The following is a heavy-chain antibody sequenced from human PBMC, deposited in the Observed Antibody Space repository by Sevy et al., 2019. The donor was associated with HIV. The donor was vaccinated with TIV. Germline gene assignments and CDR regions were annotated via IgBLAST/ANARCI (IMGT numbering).Heavy chain of an antibody. CDR3: ARAPTAPNGMDV. Sequence: SETLSLTCTVSGDSIDSNYWNWIRQPPGKGLEWIGYLYYRGVTNYNPSPKSRVTISLDTSKNQFSLKLRSVTAADTAVYYCARAPTAPNGMDVWGQGTTVTVSS. J-gene: IGHJ6*02. CDR1: GDSIDSNY. V-gene: IGHV4-59*01. CDR2: LYYRGVT. D-gene: IGHD1-1*01.